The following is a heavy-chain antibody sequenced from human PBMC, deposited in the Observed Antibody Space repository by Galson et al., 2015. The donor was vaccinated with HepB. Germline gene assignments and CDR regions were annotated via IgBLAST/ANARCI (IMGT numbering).Heavy chain of an antibody. CDR3: TAGYCSGGSCYSAGDYYYYYGMDV. CDR2: IRSKANSYAT. CDR1: GFTFSGSA. V-gene: IGHV3-73*01. Sequence: SLRLSCAASGFTFSGSAMHWVRQASGKGLEWVGRIRSKANSYATAYAASVKGRFTISRDDSKNTAYLQMNSLKTEDTAVYYCTAGYCSGGSCYSAGDYYYYYGMDVWGQGTTVTVSS. J-gene: IGHJ6*02. D-gene: IGHD2-15*01.